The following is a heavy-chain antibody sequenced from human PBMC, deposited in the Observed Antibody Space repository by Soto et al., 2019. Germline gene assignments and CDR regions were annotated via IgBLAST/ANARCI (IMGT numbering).Heavy chain of an antibody. CDR3: ARTPAVMTVISAFDH. CDR1: GFTFNKHA. Sequence: GGSLRLSCVASGFTFNKHALAWVRQAPGKGLEWVSAISGSVSSTYDSDSVKGRFTISRDNSNNTLYLQMNSLRAEDTAIYYCARTPAVMTVISAFDHWGQGTPVTVSS. CDR2: ISGSVSST. D-gene: IGHD2-21*01. V-gene: IGHV3-23*01. J-gene: IGHJ4*02.